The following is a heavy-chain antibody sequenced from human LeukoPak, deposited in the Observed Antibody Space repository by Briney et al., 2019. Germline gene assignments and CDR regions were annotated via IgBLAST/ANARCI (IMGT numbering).Heavy chain of an antibody. CDR3: AREATMDIIVATPTTGGDY. V-gene: IGHV1-69*04. CDR2: IIPILGIA. CDR1: GYTFTGNY. D-gene: IGHD5-12*01. J-gene: IGHJ4*02. Sequence: SVKVSCKASGYTFTGNYMHWVRQAPGQGLEWMGRIIPILGIANYAQKFQGRVTITADKSTSTAYMELSSLRSEDTAVYYCAREATMDIIVATPTTGGDYWGQGTLVTVSS.